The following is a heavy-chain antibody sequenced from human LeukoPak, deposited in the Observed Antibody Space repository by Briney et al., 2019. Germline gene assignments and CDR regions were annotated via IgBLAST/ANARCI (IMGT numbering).Heavy chain of an antibody. D-gene: IGHD6-13*01. Sequence: ASVKVSCKASGYTFTSYAMHWVRQAPGQRLEWMGWINAGNGNTKYSQKFQGRVTITRDTSASTAYMELSSLRSEDTAVYYCARDPLRIAAAGTGDYWGQGTLVTVSS. CDR3: ARDPLRIAAAGTGDY. V-gene: IGHV1-3*01. J-gene: IGHJ4*02. CDR1: GYTFTSYA. CDR2: INAGNGNT.